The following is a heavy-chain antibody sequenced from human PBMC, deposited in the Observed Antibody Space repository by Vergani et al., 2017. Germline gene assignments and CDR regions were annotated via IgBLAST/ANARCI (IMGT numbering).Heavy chain of an antibody. CDR2: ISNSGNTI. CDR1: GFSFSDHY. J-gene: IGHJ6*02. CDR3: AKDPTEEGLLWFGELFQYYYYGMDV. Sequence: QVQLVESGGGLVKPGGSLRLSCAASGFSFSDHYMTWIRQARGKGLEWVSYISNSGNTIEYADSVKGRFSISRDNAKSSLFLQMDSLRAEDTAVYYCAKDPTEEGLLWFGELFQYYYYGMDVWGQGTTVTVSS. V-gene: IGHV3-11*01. D-gene: IGHD3-10*01.